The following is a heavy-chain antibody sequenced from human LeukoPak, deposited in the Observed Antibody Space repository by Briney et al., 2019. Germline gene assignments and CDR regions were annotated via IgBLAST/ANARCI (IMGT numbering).Heavy chain of an antibody. D-gene: IGHD3-22*01. CDR2: IYPGDSDT. Sequence: GESLKISCKGSGYSFTSYWIGWVRQMPGKGLEWMGIIYPGDSDTRYSPSFQGQVTISADKSISTAYLQWSSLKASDTATYYCARLLDRSGYYLYYLDYWGQGTLVTVSS. J-gene: IGHJ4*02. CDR3: ARLLDRSGYYLYYLDY. CDR1: GYSFTSYW. V-gene: IGHV5-51*01.